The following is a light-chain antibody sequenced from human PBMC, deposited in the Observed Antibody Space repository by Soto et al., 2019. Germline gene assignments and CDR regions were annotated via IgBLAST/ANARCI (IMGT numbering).Light chain of an antibody. J-gene: IGKJ2*01. Sequence: DIVMTQSPLSVPVTPGEPASISCSSSQSRLHSNGYDYFDWYLQQPSQYPYLLIYLVSTRSSGVPDRFSLSGPGTDFTLKISRVEAEDVGGYYCMQALQTPYTFGPGNKVDIK. V-gene: IGKV2-28*01. CDR2: LVS. CDR1: QSRLHSNGYDY. CDR3: MQALQTPYT.